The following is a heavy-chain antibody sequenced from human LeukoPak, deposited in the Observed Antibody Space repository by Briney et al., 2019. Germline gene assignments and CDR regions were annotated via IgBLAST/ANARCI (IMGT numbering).Heavy chain of an antibody. Sequence: GGSLRLSCAASGFTFSSYSMNWVRQAPGKGLEWVSYISSSSSTIYYADSVKGRFTISRDNAKNSLYLQMNSLRAEDTALYYCAKDIQIAVAGTFDYWGQGTLVTVSS. J-gene: IGHJ4*02. V-gene: IGHV3-48*04. CDR2: ISSSSSTI. CDR1: GFTFSSYS. CDR3: AKDIQIAVAGTFDY. D-gene: IGHD6-19*01.